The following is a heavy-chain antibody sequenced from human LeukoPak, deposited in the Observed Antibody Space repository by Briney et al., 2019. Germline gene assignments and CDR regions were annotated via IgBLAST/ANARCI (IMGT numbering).Heavy chain of an antibody. D-gene: IGHD3-22*01. CDR2: INSSSSTI. CDR1: GFSFSDYY. V-gene: IGHV3-11*04. J-gene: IGHJ4*02. CDR3: ARGHYDSSGYYFY. Sequence: GGSLRLSCAASGFSFSDYYMNWIRQAPGKGLEWVSYINSSSSTIYYADSVKGRFTIPRDNAKNTLYLQMNSLRAEDTAVYYCARGHYDSSGYYFYWGQGTLVTVSS.